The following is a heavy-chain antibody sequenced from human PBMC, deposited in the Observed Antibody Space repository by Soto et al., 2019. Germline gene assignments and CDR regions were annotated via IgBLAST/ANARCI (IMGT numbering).Heavy chain of an antibody. Sequence: QVQLVQSGAEVKKPGSSVKVSCKASGGTFSSYAISWVRQAPGQVREWMGGIIPIFGTANYAQKFQGRVTITADESTSTAYMEMSSLRSEDTAVYYCAGEAHSGYDGQYYFDYWGQGTLVTVSS. CDR2: IIPIFGTA. V-gene: IGHV1-69*12. CDR1: GGTFSSYA. J-gene: IGHJ4*02. D-gene: IGHD5-12*01. CDR3: AGEAHSGYDGQYYFDY.